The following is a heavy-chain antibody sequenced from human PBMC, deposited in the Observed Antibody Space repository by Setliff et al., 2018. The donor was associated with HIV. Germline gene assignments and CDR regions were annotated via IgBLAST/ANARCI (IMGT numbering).Heavy chain of an antibody. CDR3: ARGGVRGYSYGEAFDI. CDR2: IISIFDKA. CDR1: GGSFNTYA. V-gene: IGHV1-69*13. J-gene: IGHJ3*02. D-gene: IGHD5-18*01. Sequence: SVKVSCKSSGGSFNTYAINWVRQAPGQGLEWMGGIISIFDKANYAQKFHGRLTITADDSTRTVYMELNSLGSGYTAVYYCARGGVRGYSYGEAFDIWGQGTLVTVSS.